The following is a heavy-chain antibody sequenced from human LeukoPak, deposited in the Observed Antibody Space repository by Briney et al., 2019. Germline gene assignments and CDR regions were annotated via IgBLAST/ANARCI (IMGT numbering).Heavy chain of an antibody. CDR3: ARAEYSNYETFDY. J-gene: IGHJ4*02. CDR2: IYYSGST. CDR1: GGSISSYY. Sequence: SETLSLTCTVSGGSISSYYWSWIRQPPGKGLEWIGYIYYSGSTDYNPSLKSRVTISVDTSKNQFSLKLSSVTAADTAVYYCARAEYSNYETFDYWGQGTLVTVSS. V-gene: IGHV4-59*01. D-gene: IGHD4-11*01.